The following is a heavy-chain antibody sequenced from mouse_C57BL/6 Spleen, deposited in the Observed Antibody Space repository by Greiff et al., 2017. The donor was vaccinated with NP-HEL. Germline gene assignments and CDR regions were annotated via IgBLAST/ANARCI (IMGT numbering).Heavy chain of an antibody. D-gene: IGHD2-1*01. J-gene: IGHJ2*01. Sequence: DVHLVESGPGLVKPSQSLSLTCSVPGYSITSGYYWNWIRQFPGNKLEWMGYISYDGSNNYNPSLKNRISINRDTSKNQFFLKLKSVTTEDTATYYCARRYYGNSFDYWGHGTTLTVSS. V-gene: IGHV3-6*01. CDR3: ARRYYGNSFDY. CDR1: GYSITSGYY. CDR2: ISYDGSN.